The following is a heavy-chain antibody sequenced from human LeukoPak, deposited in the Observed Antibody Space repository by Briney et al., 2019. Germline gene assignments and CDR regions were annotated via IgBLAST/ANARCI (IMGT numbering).Heavy chain of an antibody. V-gene: IGHV3-21*01. CDR3: ARAAMTTVVTHLSY. D-gene: IGHD4-23*01. CDR2: ISSSSSYI. J-gene: IGHJ4*02. Sequence: GGSLRLSCAASEFSFSSYYMNWVRQAPGKGLEWVSSISSSSSYIYYADSEKGRFTISRDNAKNSLYLQMNSLRAEDTAVYYCARAAMTTVVTHLSYWGQGTLVTVSS. CDR1: EFSFSSYY.